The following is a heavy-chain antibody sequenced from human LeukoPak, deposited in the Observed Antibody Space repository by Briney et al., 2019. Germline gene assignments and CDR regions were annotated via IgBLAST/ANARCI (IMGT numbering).Heavy chain of an antibody. CDR1: GFTFSSYW. D-gene: IGHD3-3*01. J-gene: IGHJ5*02. CDR2: INSDGSST. CDR3: ASTYYDFWSGYYTRLGLNWFDP. Sequence: GGSLRLSCAASGFTFSSYWMHWVRQAPGKGLVWVSRINSDGSSTSYADSVKGRFTISRDNAKNSLYLQMNSLRAEDTAVYYCASTYYDFWSGYYTRLGLNWFDPWGQGTLVTVSS. V-gene: IGHV3-74*01.